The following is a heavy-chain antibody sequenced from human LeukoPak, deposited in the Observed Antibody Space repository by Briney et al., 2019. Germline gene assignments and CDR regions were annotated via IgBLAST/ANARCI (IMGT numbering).Heavy chain of an antibody. Sequence: SETLPLTCTVSGGSISSYYWSWIRQPPGKGLEWIGYIYYSGSTNYNPSLKSRVTISVDTSKNQFSLKLSSVTAADTAVYYCARARPVAGTRSIFDYWGQGTLVTVSS. CDR3: ARARPVAGTRSIFDY. D-gene: IGHD6-19*01. CDR2: IYYSGST. V-gene: IGHV4-59*08. CDR1: GGSISSYY. J-gene: IGHJ4*02.